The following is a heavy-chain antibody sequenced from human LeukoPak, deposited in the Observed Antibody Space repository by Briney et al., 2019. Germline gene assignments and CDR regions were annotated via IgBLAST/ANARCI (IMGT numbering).Heavy chain of an antibody. V-gene: IGHV4-31*03. D-gene: IGHD3-16*01. CDR3: ARAVMITFGGVTNWFDP. Sequence: PSQTLSLTCTVSGGSISSGGYYWSWIRQHPGKGLEWIGYIYYSGSTYYNPSLKSRVTISVDTSKNQFSLKLSSVTAADTAVYYCARAVMITFGGVTNWFDPWGQGTLVTVSS. CDR1: GGSISSGGYY. J-gene: IGHJ5*02. CDR2: IYYSGST.